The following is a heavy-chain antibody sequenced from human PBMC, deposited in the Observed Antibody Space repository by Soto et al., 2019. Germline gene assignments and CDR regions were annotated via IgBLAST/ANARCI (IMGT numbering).Heavy chain of an antibody. D-gene: IGHD1-26*01. Sequence: SETLSLTCTVSGGSISSGGYYWSWIRQHPGKGLEWIGYIYYNGSTYYNPSLKSRVTISVDTSKNQFSLKLSSVTAADTAVYYCARGGSLYWYFDLWGRGTLVTVSS. J-gene: IGHJ2*01. CDR3: ARGGSLYWYFDL. CDR1: GGSISSGGYY. CDR2: IYYNGST. V-gene: IGHV4-31*03.